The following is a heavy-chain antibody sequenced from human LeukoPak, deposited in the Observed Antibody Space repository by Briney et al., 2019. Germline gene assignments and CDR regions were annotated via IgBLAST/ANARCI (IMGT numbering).Heavy chain of an antibody. Sequence: GASVKVSCKASGYTFTSYYTHWVRQAPGQGLEWMGIINPSGGSTSYAQKFQGRVTMTRDTSTSTVYMELSSLRSEDTAVYYCARAGYYYDSSGYFQDAFDIWGQGTMVTVSS. CDR3: ARAGYYYDSSGYFQDAFDI. CDR2: INPSGGST. CDR1: GYTFTSYY. J-gene: IGHJ3*02. V-gene: IGHV1-46*01. D-gene: IGHD3-22*01.